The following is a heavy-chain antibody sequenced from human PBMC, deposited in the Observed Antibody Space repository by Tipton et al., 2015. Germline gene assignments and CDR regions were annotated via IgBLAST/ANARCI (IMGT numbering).Heavy chain of an antibody. Sequence: QLVQSGGEVKKPGESLKISCKVSGYTFSNHWIGWVRQMPGKGLEWVGIIHLSDSETKYSPSFEGLVTISADKSTSTAYLQWSSLKASDTAVYYCARRLPYFEWSKVYYFDYWGQGSPVTVSP. D-gene: IGHD3-9*01. CDR3: ARRLPYFEWSKVYYFDY. CDR1: GYTFSNHW. CDR2: IHLSDSET. J-gene: IGHJ4*02. V-gene: IGHV5-51*01.